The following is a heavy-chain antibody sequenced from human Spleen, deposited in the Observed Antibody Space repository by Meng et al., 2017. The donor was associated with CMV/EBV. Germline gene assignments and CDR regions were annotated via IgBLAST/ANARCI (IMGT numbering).Heavy chain of an antibody. CDR1: GFTVSSNY. D-gene: IGHD1-26*01. CDR2: IYSGGST. V-gene: IGHV3-53*01. Sequence: GESLKISCAASGFTVSSNYMSWVRQAPGKGLEWVSVIYSGGSTYYADSVKGRFTISRDNSKNTLYLQMNSLRAEDTAVYYCAREGIVGATLMAPFNWFDPWGQGTLVTVSS. J-gene: IGHJ5*02. CDR3: AREGIVGATLMAPFNWFDP.